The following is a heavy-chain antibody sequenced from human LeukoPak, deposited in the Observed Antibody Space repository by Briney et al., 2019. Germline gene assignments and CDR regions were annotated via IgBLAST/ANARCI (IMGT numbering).Heavy chain of an antibody. J-gene: IGHJ5*02. CDR1: GGSISSSSYY. D-gene: IGHD3-10*01. CDR2: IYYSGST. Sequence: SETLSLTCTVSGGSISSSSYYWGWIRQPPGKGLEWIGSIYYSGSTYYNPSLKSRVTISVDTSKNQFSLKLSSVTAADTAVYYCARVRFGELTLDRFDPWGQGTLVTVSS. CDR3: ARVRFGELTLDRFDP. V-gene: IGHV4-39*07.